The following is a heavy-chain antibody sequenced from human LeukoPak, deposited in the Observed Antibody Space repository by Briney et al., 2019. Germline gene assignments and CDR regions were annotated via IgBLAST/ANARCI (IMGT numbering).Heavy chain of an antibody. V-gene: IGHV3-30-3*01. CDR2: ISYDGSNK. D-gene: IGHD5-18*01. CDR3: ARAKVVTAMVTPFDY. Sequence: GRSLRLSCAASGFTFSSYAMHWVRQAPGKGLEWVAVISYDGSNKYYADSVKGRFTISRDNSKNTLYLQMNSLRAEDTAVYYCARAKVVTAMVTPFDYWGQGTLVTVSS. CDR1: GFTFSSYA. J-gene: IGHJ4*02.